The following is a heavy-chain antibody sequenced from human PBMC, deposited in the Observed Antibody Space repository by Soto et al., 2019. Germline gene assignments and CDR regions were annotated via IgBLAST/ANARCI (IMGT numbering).Heavy chain of an antibody. D-gene: IGHD2-2*01. CDR1: GGSISSYY. V-gene: IGHV4-59*08. Sequence: SETLSLTCTVSGGSISSYYWSWIRQPPGKGLEWIGYIYYSGSTNYNPSLKSRVTISVDTTKNQFSLKLSSVTAADTAVYYCARHGCSSTSCYFGKYYFDYWGQGTLVTVS. CDR3: ARHGCSSTSCYFGKYYFDY. CDR2: IYYSGST. J-gene: IGHJ4*02.